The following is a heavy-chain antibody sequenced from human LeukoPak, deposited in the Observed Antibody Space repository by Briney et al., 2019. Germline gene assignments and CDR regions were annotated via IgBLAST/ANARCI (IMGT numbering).Heavy chain of an antibody. CDR1: GFTFRDYY. V-gene: IGHV3-11*04. J-gene: IGHJ4*02. Sequence: GGSLRLSCAASGFTFRDYYMSWIRQAPERGLEWVSSISSSGNTIYYTDSVKGRFTISRDNAKNSLYLQMNSLRAEDTAVYYCARGRRTWYGDYDYWGQGTLVTVSS. D-gene: IGHD4-17*01. CDR3: ARGRRTWYGDYDY. CDR2: ISSSGNTI.